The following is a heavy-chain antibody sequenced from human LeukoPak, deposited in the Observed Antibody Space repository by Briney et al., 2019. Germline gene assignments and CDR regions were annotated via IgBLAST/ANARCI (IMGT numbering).Heavy chain of an antibody. CDR1: GDSISSYY. V-gene: IGHV4-59*01. J-gene: IGHJ6*03. CDR3: ARGLGHSQPRSSSSSRMTIYYYYMDV. D-gene: IGHD6-6*01. CDR2: ISDSGIS. Sequence: PSESLSLTCTVSGDSISSYYWSWIRQPPGKGLEWIGYISDSGISNCNPSPKSRVTMSLDTSKNQLSLKVNSVTAADTAVYYCARGLGHSQPRSSSSSRMTIYYYYMDVWGKGATVTVSS.